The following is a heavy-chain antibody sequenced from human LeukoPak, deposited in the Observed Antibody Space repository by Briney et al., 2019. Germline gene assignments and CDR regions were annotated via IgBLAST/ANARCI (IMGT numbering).Heavy chain of an antibody. CDR3: ARDPAPVVVAAKFFDY. CDR2: INPNSGGT. CDR1: GYTFTGYY. J-gene: IGHJ4*02. V-gene: IGHV1-2*02. Sequence: APVKVSCKASGYTFTGYYMHWVRQAPGQGLEWMGWINPNSGGTNYTQKFQGRVTMTRDTSISTAYMELSRLRSHDTAVYYCARDPAPVVVAAKFFDYWGQGTLVTVSS. D-gene: IGHD2-15*01.